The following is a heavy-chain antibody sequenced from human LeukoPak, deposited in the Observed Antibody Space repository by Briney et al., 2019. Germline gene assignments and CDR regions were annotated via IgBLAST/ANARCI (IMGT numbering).Heavy chain of an antibody. CDR1: GFTFSSYA. J-gene: IGHJ4*02. V-gene: IGHV3-30*04. Sequence: PGRSLRLSCAASGFTFSSYAMHWVRQAPGKRLEWVAVISYDGSNKYYADSVKGRFTISRDNSKNTLYLQMNSLRAEDTAVYYCARDTAPLLVGATRYWGQGTLVTVSS. CDR3: ARDTAPLLVGATRY. CDR2: ISYDGSNK. D-gene: IGHD1-26*01.